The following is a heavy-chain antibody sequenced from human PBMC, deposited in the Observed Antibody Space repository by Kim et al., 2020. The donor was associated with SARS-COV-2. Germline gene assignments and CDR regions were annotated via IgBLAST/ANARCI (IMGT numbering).Heavy chain of an antibody. CDR3: ARVGKGIAARFLVDY. Sequence: ASVKVSCKASGYTFTSYDINWVRQATGQGLEWMGWMNTNSGNTGYAQKFQGRVTMTRNTSISTAYMELSSLRSEDTAVYYCARVGKGIAARFLVDYWGQGTLVTVSS. J-gene: IGHJ4*02. V-gene: IGHV1-8*01. CDR2: MNTNSGNT. CDR1: GYTFTSYD. D-gene: IGHD6-6*01.